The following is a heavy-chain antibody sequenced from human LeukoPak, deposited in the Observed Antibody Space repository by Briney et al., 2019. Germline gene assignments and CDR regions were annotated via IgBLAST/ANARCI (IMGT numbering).Heavy chain of an antibody. Sequence: SETLSLTCTVSGVSISSSNSYWGWIRQPPGKGLEWIGSIYYSGNTYYNASLKSQVSISIDTSKNQFSLKLSSVTAADTAVYYCARDLSRITMIVVVITTRGAFDIWGQGTMVTVSS. CDR2: IYYSGNT. CDR3: ARDLSRITMIVVVITTRGAFDI. J-gene: IGHJ3*02. D-gene: IGHD3-22*01. CDR1: GVSISSSNSY. V-gene: IGHV4-39*07.